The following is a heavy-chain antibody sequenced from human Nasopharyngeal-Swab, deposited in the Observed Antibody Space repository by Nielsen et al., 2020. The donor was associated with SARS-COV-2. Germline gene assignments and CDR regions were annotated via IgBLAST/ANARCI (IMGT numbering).Heavy chain of an antibody. Sequence: SLKISCVASGFSFDDYAMHWVRQVPGKGLEWVSGISWNNGNIGYVDSVKGRFTISRDTSKNIVYLQMNSLRAEDTAVYYCARGGSSWDGLGFFDYWGQGTLVTVSS. J-gene: IGHJ4*02. D-gene: IGHD6-13*01. CDR1: GFSFDDYA. V-gene: IGHV3-9*01. CDR2: ISWNNGNI. CDR3: ARGGSSWDGLGFFDY.